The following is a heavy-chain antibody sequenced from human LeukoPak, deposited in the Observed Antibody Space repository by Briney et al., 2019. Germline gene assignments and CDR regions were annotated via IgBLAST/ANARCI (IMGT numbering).Heavy chain of an antibody. CDR2: INTDGSST. Sequence: GGSLRLSCAASGFTFTSYWMHWVRQAPGKGLVWVSRINTDGSSTSYADSVKGRFTISRDNAKNTLYLQMNSLRAEDTAVYYCARDTYDSSGYYHGPFDYWGQGTLVTVSS. CDR1: GFTFTSYW. D-gene: IGHD3-22*01. V-gene: IGHV3-74*01. J-gene: IGHJ4*02. CDR3: ARDTYDSSGYYHGPFDY.